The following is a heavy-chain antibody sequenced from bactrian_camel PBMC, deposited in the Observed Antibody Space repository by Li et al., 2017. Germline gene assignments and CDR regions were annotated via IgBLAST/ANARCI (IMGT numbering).Heavy chain of an antibody. V-gene: IGHV3-2*01. J-gene: IGHJ4*01. D-gene: IGHD6*01. CDR2: IYSDGGKT. CDR3: GTRYPGSWYRTY. Sequence: HVQLVESGGGLVQPGDSVRLSCVASGFHVRSYYMIWARQVPGKGLEWLTSIYSDGGKTYTLDSLKGRFTISRNDLNDTTYLQMDNVKSEDTALYYCGTRYPGSWYRTYWGQGTHVTVS. CDR1: GFHVRSYY.